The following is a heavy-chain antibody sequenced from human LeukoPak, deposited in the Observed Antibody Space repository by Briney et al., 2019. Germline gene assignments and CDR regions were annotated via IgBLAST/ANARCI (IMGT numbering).Heavy chain of an antibody. V-gene: IGHV3-23*01. CDR2: ISGSGGST. J-gene: IGHJ3*02. CDR3: ARAEDLRLGDAFDI. D-gene: IGHD5/OR15-5a*01. CDR1: GFTFSSYA. Sequence: PGGSLRLSCAASGFTFSSYAMSWVRQAPGKGLEWVSAISGSGGSTYYADSVKGRFTISRDNAKNSLYLQMNSLRAEDMALYYCARAEDLRLGDAFDIWGQGTMVTVSS.